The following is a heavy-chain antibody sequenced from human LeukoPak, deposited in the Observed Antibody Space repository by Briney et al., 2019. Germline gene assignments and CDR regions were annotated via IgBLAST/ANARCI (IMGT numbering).Heavy chain of an antibody. J-gene: IGHJ4*02. D-gene: IGHD3-9*01. Sequence: ASVKVSCKASGYIFTDYYMYWVRQAPGQGLEWMGWINPNSGGTNYAQKFYARVTMTRDTSISTAYMELSRLRSDDTAVFYCARSPDILTGENFDYWGQGTLVTVSS. V-gene: IGHV1-2*02. CDR3: ARSPDILTGENFDY. CDR2: INPNSGGT. CDR1: GYIFTDYY.